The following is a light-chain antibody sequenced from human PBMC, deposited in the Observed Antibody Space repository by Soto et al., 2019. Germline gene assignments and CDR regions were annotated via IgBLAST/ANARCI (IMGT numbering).Light chain of an antibody. Sequence: EIVLTQSPGTLSLSPGERATLSCRASQSVSSNFLAWYQEKPGQAPRLLIYGASSRATGIPDRFSGSGSGTDFTLAISRLEPEDFEVYYCRQYGRAIGFAFGGGTKVESK. CDR3: RQYGRAIGFA. CDR2: GAS. J-gene: IGKJ4*01. CDR1: QSVSSNF. V-gene: IGKV3-20*01.